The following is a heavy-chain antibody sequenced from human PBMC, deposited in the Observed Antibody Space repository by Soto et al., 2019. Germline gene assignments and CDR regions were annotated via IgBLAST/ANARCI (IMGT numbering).Heavy chain of an antibody. CDR2: ISAYNGNT. CDR1: GYTFTSYG. CDR3: ARDPGGIAVAGTGYYGMDA. D-gene: IGHD6-19*01. V-gene: IGHV1-18*01. J-gene: IGHJ6*02. Sequence: GASVKVSCKASGYTFTSYGISWVRQAPGQGLEWMGWISAYNGNTNYAQKLQGRVTMTTDTSTSTAYMELRSLRSDDTAVYFCARDPGGIAVAGTGYYGMDAWGQGTTVTVSS.